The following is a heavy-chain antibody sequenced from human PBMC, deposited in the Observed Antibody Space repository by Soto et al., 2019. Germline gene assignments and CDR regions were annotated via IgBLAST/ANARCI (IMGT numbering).Heavy chain of an antibody. J-gene: IGHJ4*02. CDR1: GYSFTDFY. D-gene: IGHD3-3*01. CDR3: ARDFHVLRFLEWILLADY. CDR2: INPKSGGT. V-gene: IGHV1-2*04. Sequence: ASVKVSCKASGYSFTDFYLHWVRQAPGQGLEWMRWINPKSGGTNYAQKFQDWVTMTSDTSITTAYMELTSLKSDDTAVYYCARDFHVLRFLEWILLADYWGQGTLVTVSS.